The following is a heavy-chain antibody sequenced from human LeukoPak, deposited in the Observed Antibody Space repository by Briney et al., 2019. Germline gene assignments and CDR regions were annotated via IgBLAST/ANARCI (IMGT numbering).Heavy chain of an antibody. CDR2: ISESGGST. CDR1: GFTFSSYA. J-gene: IGHJ1*01. D-gene: IGHD6-13*01. V-gene: IGHV3-23*01. Sequence: PGGSLRLSCVVSGFTFSSYAMSWVRQAPGKGLEWVLGISESGGSTPYADSVKGRFTISRDNSKNTLYLQMNSLRAEDTAVYYCAKGPLGQQLAEYFQHWGQGTLVTVSS. CDR3: AKGPLGQQLAEYFQH.